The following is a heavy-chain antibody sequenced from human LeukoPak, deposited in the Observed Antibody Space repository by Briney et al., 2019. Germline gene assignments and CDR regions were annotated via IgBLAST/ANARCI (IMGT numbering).Heavy chain of an antibody. V-gene: IGHV3-30*02. Sequence: GGSLRLSCEVSGLTFSGFGMYWVRQAPGKGLEWVAFAPHDGTNKYYADPVRGRFTISRDNSRNTVFLQMNSLRNEDTAVYYCATTKTKLPFLEWLSQFDYWGQGTLVTVSS. CDR3: ATTKTKLPFLEWLSQFDY. CDR2: APHDGTNK. CDR1: GLTFSGFG. J-gene: IGHJ4*02. D-gene: IGHD3-3*01.